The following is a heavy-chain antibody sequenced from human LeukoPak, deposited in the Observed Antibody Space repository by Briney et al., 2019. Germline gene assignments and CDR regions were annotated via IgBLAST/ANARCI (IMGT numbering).Heavy chain of an antibody. D-gene: IGHD5-18*01. Sequence: PGGSLRLSCAASGFTFSSYSMNWVRQAPGKGLEWVSCISRTSRYIYYADSVKGRFTISRDNAKNSLYLQMNSLRAEDTAVYYCARRTWIQLWFDYWGQGTLVTVSS. CDR1: GFTFSSYS. J-gene: IGHJ4*02. V-gene: IGHV3-21*01. CDR2: ISRTSRYI. CDR3: ARRTWIQLWFDY.